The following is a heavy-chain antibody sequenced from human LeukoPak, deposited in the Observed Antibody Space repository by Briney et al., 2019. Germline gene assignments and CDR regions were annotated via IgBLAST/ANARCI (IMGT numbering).Heavy chain of an antibody. CDR1: GFTVTSNY. Sequence: GGSLRLSCTASGFTVTSNYMSWVRQAPGKGLEWVSVIYRGGSAYYADSLTGSFTISRDNSKNTLYLQMNSLRAEDTAVYYCARNDYGSGSYIALFDYWGQGTLVTVSS. V-gene: IGHV3-66*01. CDR2: IYRGGSA. D-gene: IGHD3-10*01. J-gene: IGHJ4*02. CDR3: ARNDYGSGSYIALFDY.